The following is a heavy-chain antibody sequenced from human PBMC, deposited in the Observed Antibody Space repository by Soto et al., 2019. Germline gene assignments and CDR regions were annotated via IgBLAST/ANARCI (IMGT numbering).Heavy chain of an antibody. J-gene: IGHJ4*02. CDR3: ARDARGYPFDY. CDR1: GGSISSGGYY. V-gene: IGHV4-31*03. CDR2: IYYSGST. Sequence: SETLSLTCTVSGGSISSGGYYWSWIRQHPGKGLEWIGYIYYSGSTYYNPSLKSRVTISLDTSKNQFSLKLSSVTAADTAVYYCARDARGYPFDYWGQGTLVTVSS. D-gene: IGHD3-22*01.